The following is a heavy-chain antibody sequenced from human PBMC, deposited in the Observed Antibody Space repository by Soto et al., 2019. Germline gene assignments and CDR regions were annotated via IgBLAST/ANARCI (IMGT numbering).Heavy chain of an antibody. CDR2: TYHRGST. CDR3: ARIGGYHGPLDY. Sequence: SETLSLTCSVSGVSISSYFWSWIRQPPGRGLEWIGYTYHRGSTNYSPSLKSRVAISLDTSENQFSLKVSSVTAADTAVYYCARIGGYHGPLDYWGQGTPVTVSS. V-gene: IGHV4-59*01. D-gene: IGHD3-16*02. CDR1: GVSISSYF. J-gene: IGHJ4*02.